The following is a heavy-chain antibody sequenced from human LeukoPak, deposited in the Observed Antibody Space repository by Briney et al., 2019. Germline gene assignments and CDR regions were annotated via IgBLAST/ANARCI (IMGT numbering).Heavy chain of an antibody. D-gene: IGHD3-22*01. J-gene: IGHJ4*02. CDR1: GFTFSSYW. CDR2: IKQDGSEK. V-gene: IGHV3-7*01. CDR3: ARDAWPYYYDSSGWDY. Sequence: GGSLRLSCAASGFTFSSYWMSWVRQAPGKGLEWVANIKQDGSEKYYVDSVKGRFTISRDNAKNSLYLQMNSLRAEDTAVYYCARDAWPYYYDSSGWDYWGQGTLVTVSS.